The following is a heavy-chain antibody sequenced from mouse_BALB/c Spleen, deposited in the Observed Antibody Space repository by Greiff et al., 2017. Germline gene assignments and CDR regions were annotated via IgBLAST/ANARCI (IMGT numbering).Heavy chain of an antibody. CDR3: APKLGPFAY. Sequence: VQLQESAAELARPGASVKMSCKASGYTFTSYTMHWVKQRPGQGLEWIGYINPSSGYTEYNQKFKDKTTLTADKSSSTAYMQLSSLTSEDSAVYYCAPKLGPFAYWGQGTLVTVSA. D-gene: IGHD4-1*01. CDR2: INPSSGYT. V-gene: IGHV1-4*02. CDR1: GYTFTSYT. J-gene: IGHJ3*01.